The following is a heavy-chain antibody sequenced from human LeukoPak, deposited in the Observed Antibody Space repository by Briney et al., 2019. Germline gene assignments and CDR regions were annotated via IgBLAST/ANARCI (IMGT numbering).Heavy chain of an antibody. V-gene: IGHV3-23*01. CDR3: AKDGEYYYDSSGSFDY. J-gene: IGHJ4*02. CDR2: ISGSGGST. D-gene: IGHD3-22*01. Sequence: GGFLRLSCAASGFTFSSYAMSWVRQAPGKGLEWVSAISGSGGSTYYADSVKGRFTISRDNSKNTLYLQMNSLRAEDTAVYYCAKDGEYYYDSSGSFDYWGQGTLVTVSS. CDR1: GFTFSSYA.